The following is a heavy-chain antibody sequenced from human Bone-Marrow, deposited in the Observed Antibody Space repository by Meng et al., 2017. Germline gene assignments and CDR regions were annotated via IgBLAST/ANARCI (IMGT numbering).Heavy chain of an antibody. D-gene: IGHD4-17*01. CDR1: GYTFTSYY. V-gene: IGHV1-46*01. CDR3: ARVLTTVTFYLYYYYGMDV. CDR2: INPSGGST. Sequence: ASVKVSCKASGYTFTSYYMHWVRQAPGQGLEWMGIINPSGGSTSYAQKFQGRVTMTTDTSTSTAYMELRSLRSDDTAVYYCARVLTTVTFYLYYYYGMDVWGQGTTVTVSS. J-gene: IGHJ6*02.